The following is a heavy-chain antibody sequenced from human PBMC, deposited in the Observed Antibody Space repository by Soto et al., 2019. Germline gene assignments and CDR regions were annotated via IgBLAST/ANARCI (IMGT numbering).Heavy chain of an antibody. CDR2: INSKADNYAT. D-gene: IGHD3-22*01. Sequence: GGSLRLSCADSGFTLSGSEVHWVRQAPGKGLEWVGRINSKADNYATIYAAAVKGRFTISRDDSKNTAFLQMNSLKTEDTAVYYCARNYYDSSAYLDTGYWGQGTPVTVSS. CDR1: GFTLSGSE. CDR3: ARNYYDSSAYLDTGY. J-gene: IGHJ4*02. V-gene: IGHV3-73*01.